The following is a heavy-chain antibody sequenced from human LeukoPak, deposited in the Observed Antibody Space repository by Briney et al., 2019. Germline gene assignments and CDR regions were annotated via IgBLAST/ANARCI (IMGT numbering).Heavy chain of an antibody. D-gene: IGHD3-10*01. CDR2: ISWNSGSI. J-gene: IGHJ4*02. Sequence: GGSLRLSCAASGFTFDDYAMHRVRQAPGKGLEWVSGISWNSGSIGYADSVKGRFTISRDNAKNSLYLQMNSLRAEDTALYYCAKDSFTMVRGVITKGPFDYWGQGTLVTVSS. V-gene: IGHV3-9*01. CDR1: GFTFDDYA. CDR3: AKDSFTMVRGVITKGPFDY.